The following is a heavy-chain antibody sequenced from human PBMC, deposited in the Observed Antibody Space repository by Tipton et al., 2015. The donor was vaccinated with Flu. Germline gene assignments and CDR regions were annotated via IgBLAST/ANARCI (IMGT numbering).Heavy chain of an antibody. CDR3: ARRDFSNYVSEPKNWFDS. D-gene: IGHD4-11*01. CDR1: GDSISSSAYH. CDR2: IYTTGDI. Sequence: LRLSCTVSGDSISSSAYHWTWVRQPAGAGLEWIGQIYTTGDIYYNPSLKTRVSISVGTSKNQYSLRLTSVTAADTAVYYCARRDFSNYVSEPKNWFDSWGQGTLVTVSS. V-gene: IGHV4-61*09. J-gene: IGHJ5*01.